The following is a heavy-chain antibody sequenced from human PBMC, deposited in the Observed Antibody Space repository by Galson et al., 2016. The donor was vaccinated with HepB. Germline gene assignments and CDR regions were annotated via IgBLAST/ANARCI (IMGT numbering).Heavy chain of an antibody. V-gene: IGHV4-30-2*01. D-gene: IGHD6-6*01. Sequence: TLSLTCVVSGGSVTSDDYSWSWIRQPPGGGLEWIGEIYRGGTANYNPSLKSRFVISLDKSKNQFSLTVNSVTAADTAVYYCAGGKLATGWGYWGQGTLVIVSS. CDR1: GGSVTSDDYS. J-gene: IGHJ4*02. CDR3: AGGKLATGWGY. CDR2: IYRGGTA.